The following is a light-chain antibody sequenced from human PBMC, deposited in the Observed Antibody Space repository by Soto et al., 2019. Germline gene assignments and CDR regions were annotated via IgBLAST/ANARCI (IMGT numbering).Light chain of an antibody. Sequence: IVLTQSPATLSLSPGKRATLSCRASQSVSSSYLAWYQQKPGQAPRLLIYGASTRATGIPVRFSGSGSGTEFTLTITSLQSEDFAVYYCQEYNNWHPITFGGGTKVDI. CDR3: QEYNNWHPIT. V-gene: IGKV3-15*01. CDR2: GAS. CDR1: QSVSSSY. J-gene: IGKJ4*01.